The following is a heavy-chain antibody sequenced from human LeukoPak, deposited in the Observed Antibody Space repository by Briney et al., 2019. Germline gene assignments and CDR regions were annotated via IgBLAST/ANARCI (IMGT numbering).Heavy chain of an antibody. D-gene: IGHD6-13*01. Sequence: ASVKVSCKASGYTFTGYYMHWVRQAPGQGLEWMGWINPNSGGTNYAQKFQGRVTMTRDTSISTAYMELSRLRSDDTAVYYCXRXXXAAAITVDYWGQGTLVTVSS. CDR1: GYTFTGYY. CDR2: INPNSGGT. CDR3: XRXXXAAAITVDY. V-gene: IGHV1-2*02. J-gene: IGHJ4*02.